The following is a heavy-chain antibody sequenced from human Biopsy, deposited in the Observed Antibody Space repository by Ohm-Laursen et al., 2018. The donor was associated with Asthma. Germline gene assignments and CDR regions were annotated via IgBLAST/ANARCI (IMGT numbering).Heavy chain of an antibody. J-gene: IGHJ6*02. V-gene: IGHV4-59*12. CDR3: ARGSSSRLSQWELLVSGGKRAHSYYGMDV. Sequence: SETLSLTWAVYGGSFSSNYWSWIRQPPGKGLEWIGHIYYSGTTKYHPSLKSRVTISVDTSKNQFSLKLRSVTAADTAVYYCARGSSSRLSQWELLVSGGKRAHSYYGMDVWGQGTTVTVS. CDR2: IYYSGTT. D-gene: IGHD1-26*01. CDR1: GGSFSSNY.